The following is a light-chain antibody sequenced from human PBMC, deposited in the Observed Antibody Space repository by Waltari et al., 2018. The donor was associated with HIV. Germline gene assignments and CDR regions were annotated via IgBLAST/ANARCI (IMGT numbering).Light chain of an antibody. CDR2: EVK. CDR3: QAWDSSTVV. Sequence: SYELTQPPSVSVSPGQTASVTCSADKLGDKYVSWYQQKPGQSPVVVICEVKKRPSGIPERFSVSNAGNTATLTISGTQTLDDADYFCQAWDSSTVVFGGGTKLTVL. V-gene: IGLV3-1*01. J-gene: IGLJ2*01. CDR1: KLGDKY.